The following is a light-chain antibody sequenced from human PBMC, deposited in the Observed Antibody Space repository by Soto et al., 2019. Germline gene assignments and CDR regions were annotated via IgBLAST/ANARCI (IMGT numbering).Light chain of an antibody. CDR1: QSVSSY. CDR3: QQRSKWLT. CDR2: DAS. J-gene: IGKJ4*01. V-gene: IGKV3-11*01. Sequence: EIVLTQSPATLSLSPGERATLSCRASQSVSSYLAWYQQKPGQAPRLLIYDASNRATGIPARFSGSGSGTDFTLTISSLEPEDFAVYYCQQRSKWLTVGGGTKVEIK.